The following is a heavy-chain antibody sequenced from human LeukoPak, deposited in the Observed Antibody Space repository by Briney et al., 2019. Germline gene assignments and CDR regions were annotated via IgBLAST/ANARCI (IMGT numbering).Heavy chain of an antibody. D-gene: IGHD3-10*01. CDR2: IYYSGDT. CDR1: GVSISSSNSY. Sequence: SETLSLTYTVSGVSISSSNSYWGWIRQPPGKGLEWIGSIYYSGDTYYNASLKSQVSISIDTSKNQFSLRLTSVTAADTAVYYCARDYWFGELFDYWGQGTLVTVSS. J-gene: IGHJ4*02. CDR3: ARDYWFGELFDY. V-gene: IGHV4-39*02.